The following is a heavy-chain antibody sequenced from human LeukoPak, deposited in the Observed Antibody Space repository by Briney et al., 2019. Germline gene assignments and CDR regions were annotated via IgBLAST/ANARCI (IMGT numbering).Heavy chain of an antibody. CDR1: GYTFTGSY. CDR2: INPNSGDT. CDR3: ARSPTTSNFDY. D-gene: IGHD1-26*01. J-gene: IGHJ4*02. V-gene: IGHV1-2*02. Sequence: EASVKVTCKASGYTFTGSYMHWVRQGPRQWREWMGWINPNSGDTSYAQKFQGRVTMTTDTSISTAYMELSRLTSDDTALYYCARSPTTSNFDYWGQGTLVSVSS.